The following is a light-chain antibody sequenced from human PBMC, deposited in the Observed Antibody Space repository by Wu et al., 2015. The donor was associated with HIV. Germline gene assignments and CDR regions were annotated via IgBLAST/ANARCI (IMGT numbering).Light chain of an antibody. CDR1: QSVNNK. CDR3: QQRRYWPLYT. V-gene: IGKV3-15*01. CDR2: GAS. J-gene: IGKJ2*01. Sequence: EIVMTQSPATLSVSPGERATLSCRASQSVNNKLAWYQQKPGQAPRLLIYGASTGVTGIPARFTGSGSGTDFTLTISSLEPEDFAVYYCQQRRYWPLYTFGLGDQAGDQT.